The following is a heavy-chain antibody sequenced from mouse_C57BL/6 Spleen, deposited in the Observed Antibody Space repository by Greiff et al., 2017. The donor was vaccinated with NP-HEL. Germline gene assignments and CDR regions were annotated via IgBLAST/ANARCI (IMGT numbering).Heavy chain of an antibody. D-gene: IGHD1-1*01. CDR1: GYAFSSYW. V-gene: IGHV1-80*01. J-gene: IGHJ1*03. Sequence: QVQLKQSGAELVKPGASVKISCKASGYAFSSYWMNWVKQRPGKGLEWIGQIYPGDGDTNSNGKFKGKATLAADKSSSTAYMQLSSLTAEDSAVYFVAKDYYGSSYDWYFDVWGTGTTVTVSS. CDR3: AKDYYGSSYDWYFDV. CDR2: IYPGDGDT.